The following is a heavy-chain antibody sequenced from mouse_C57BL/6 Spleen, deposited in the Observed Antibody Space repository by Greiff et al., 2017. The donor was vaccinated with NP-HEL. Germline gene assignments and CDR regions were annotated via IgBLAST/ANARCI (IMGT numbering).Heavy chain of an antibody. J-gene: IGHJ1*03. V-gene: IGHV1-64*01. D-gene: IGHD1-1*01. Sequence: QVQLQQPGAELVKPGASVKLSCKASGYTFTSYWMHWVKQRPGQGLEWIGMIHPNSGSTNYNEKFKSKATLTVDKSSSTAYMQLSSLTSEDSAVYYCARSSITTVVAPYWYFDVWGTGTTVTVSS. CDR2: IHPNSGST. CDR3: ARSSITTVVAPYWYFDV. CDR1: GYTFTSYW.